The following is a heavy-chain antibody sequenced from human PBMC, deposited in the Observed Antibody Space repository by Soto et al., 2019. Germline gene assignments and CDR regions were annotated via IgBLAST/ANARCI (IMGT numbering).Heavy chain of an antibody. V-gene: IGHV1-69*13. Sequence: ASVKVSCKASGGTFSSYAISWVRQAPGPGLEWMGGIIPIFGTANYAQKFQGRVTITADESTSTAYMELSSLRSEDTAVYYCARYKAQNYSNYYYMDVWGKGTTVTVSS. J-gene: IGHJ6*03. CDR2: IIPIFGTA. D-gene: IGHD4-4*01. CDR3: ARYKAQNYSNYYYMDV. CDR1: GGTFSSYA.